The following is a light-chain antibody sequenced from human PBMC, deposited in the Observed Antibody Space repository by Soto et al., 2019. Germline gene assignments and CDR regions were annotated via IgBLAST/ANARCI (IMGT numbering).Light chain of an antibody. CDR1: KSISDY. CDR3: QQTYSPPET. J-gene: IGKJ3*01. Sequence: IHMTLTTTSRSASVGDRFTITFRASKSISDYESWYQHKSGEGTKLLIYSASSLQRGVPPRFSGSASGTDFTLTIFYLQPEDFETYYCQQTYSPPETFGPGTNAD. V-gene: IGKV1-39*01. CDR2: SAS.